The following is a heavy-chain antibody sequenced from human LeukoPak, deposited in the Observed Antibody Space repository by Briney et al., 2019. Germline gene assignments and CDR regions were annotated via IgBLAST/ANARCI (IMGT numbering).Heavy chain of an antibody. CDR2: IYTSGST. J-gene: IGHJ3*02. Sequence: SETLSLTCTVSGGSISSYYWSWIRQPAGKGLEWIGRIYTSGSTNYNPSLKSRVTMSVDTSKNQFSLKLSSVTAADTAVYYCARDTAAAGWSSAFDIWGQGTMVTVSS. CDR1: GGSISSYY. V-gene: IGHV4-4*07. CDR3: ARDTAAAGWSSAFDI. D-gene: IGHD6-13*01.